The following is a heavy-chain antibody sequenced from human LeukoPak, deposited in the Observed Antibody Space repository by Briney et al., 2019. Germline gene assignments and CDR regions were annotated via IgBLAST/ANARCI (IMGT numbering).Heavy chain of an antibody. V-gene: IGHV4-39*07. Sequence: SETLSLTCTVSGGSISSSSYYWGWIRQPPGKGLEWIGSIYYSGSTYYNPSLKSRVTISVDTSKNQFSLKLSSVTAADTAVYYCARDAIFGAFDYWGQGTLVTVSS. J-gene: IGHJ4*02. CDR1: GGSISSSSYY. CDR2: IYYSGST. D-gene: IGHD3-3*01. CDR3: ARDAIFGAFDY.